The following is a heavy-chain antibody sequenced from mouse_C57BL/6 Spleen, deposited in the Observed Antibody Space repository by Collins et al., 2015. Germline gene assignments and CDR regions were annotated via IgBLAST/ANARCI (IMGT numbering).Heavy chain of an antibody. D-gene: IGHD1-1*01. CDR3: ARGGTTVGGYSDV. V-gene: IGHV1-75*01. CDR1: GYTFTDYY. J-gene: IGHJ1*03. CDR2: IFPGSGTT. Sequence: QVQLQQSGPELVKPGASVKISCKASGYTFTDYYINWVKQRPGQGLEWIGWIFPGSGTTYYNEKFKGKATLTVDKSSSTAYMLLSSLTSEDSAVCFCARGGTTVGGYSDVWGTGTTVTVSS.